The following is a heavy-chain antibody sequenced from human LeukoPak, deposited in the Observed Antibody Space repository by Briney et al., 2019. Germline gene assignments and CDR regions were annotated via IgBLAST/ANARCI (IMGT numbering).Heavy chain of an antibody. CDR1: GFTFSTYW. V-gene: IGHV3-7*01. D-gene: IGHD4-17*01. J-gene: IGHJ4*02. CDR2: IREDGSDK. CDR3: ARERPYGASALDY. Sequence: TGGSLRLSCAASGFTFSTYWMSWVRQAPGKGLEWVANIREDGSDKYYVDSVKGRFTISRDNAKNSLYLQMNSLRADDTAVYYCARERPYGASALDYWGQGTLVTVSS.